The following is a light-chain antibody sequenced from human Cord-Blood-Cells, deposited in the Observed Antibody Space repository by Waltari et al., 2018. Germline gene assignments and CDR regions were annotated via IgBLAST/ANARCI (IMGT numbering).Light chain of an antibody. CDR3: QQLNSY. J-gene: IGKJ5*01. CDR2: AAS. CDR1: QGISSY. V-gene: IGKV1-9*01. Sequence: DIQLTQSLSFLSASVGDRVTITCRASQGISSYLAWYQQKPGKAPKLLIYAASTLQSGVPSRFSGSGSGTEFTLTISSLQPEDFATYYCQQLNSYFGQGTRLESK.